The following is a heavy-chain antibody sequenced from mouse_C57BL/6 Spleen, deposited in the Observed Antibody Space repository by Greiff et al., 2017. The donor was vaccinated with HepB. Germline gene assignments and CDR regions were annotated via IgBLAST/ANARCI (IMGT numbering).Heavy chain of an antibody. Sequence: QVHVKQSGAELVKPGASVKLSCKASGYTFTEYTIHWVKQRSGQGLEWIGWFYPGSGSIKYNEKFKDKATLTADKSSSTVYMELSRLTSEDSAVYFCARHEGAYYSNYDAMDYWGQGTSVTVSS. CDR3: ARHEGAYYSNYDAMDY. D-gene: IGHD2-5*01. V-gene: IGHV1-62-2*01. CDR2: FYPGSGSI. CDR1: GYTFTEYT. J-gene: IGHJ4*01.